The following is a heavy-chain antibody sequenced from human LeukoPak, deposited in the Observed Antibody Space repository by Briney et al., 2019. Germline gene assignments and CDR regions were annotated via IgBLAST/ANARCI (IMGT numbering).Heavy chain of an antibody. Sequence: SETLSLTCTVSGGSVSSSSYYWGWIRQPPGKGLEWIGSIYYSGSTYYNPSLKSRVTISVDTSKNQFSLKLSSVTAADTAVYYCARDGYYDFWSGYYTGGGFLDYWGQGTLVTVSS. D-gene: IGHD3-3*01. CDR2: IYYSGST. CDR3: ARDGYYDFWSGYYTGGGFLDY. CDR1: GGSVSSSSYY. J-gene: IGHJ4*02. V-gene: IGHV4-39*07.